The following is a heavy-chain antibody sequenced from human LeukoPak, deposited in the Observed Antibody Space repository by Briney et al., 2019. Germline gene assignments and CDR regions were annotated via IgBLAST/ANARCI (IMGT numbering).Heavy chain of an antibody. D-gene: IGHD1-1*01. V-gene: IGHV1-69*04. J-gene: IGHJ3*02. Sequence: ASVKVSCKASGGTFSSYAISWVRQAPGQGLEWMGRIIPILGIANYAQKFQGRVTITADKSTSTAYMELSSLRSEDTAVYYCAADQPRYPDAFDIWGQGTMVTVSS. CDR1: GGTFSSYA. CDR3: AADQPRYPDAFDI. CDR2: IIPILGIA.